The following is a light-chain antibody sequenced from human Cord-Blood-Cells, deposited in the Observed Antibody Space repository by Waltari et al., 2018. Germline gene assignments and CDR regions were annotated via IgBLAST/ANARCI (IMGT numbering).Light chain of an antibody. V-gene: IGKV4-1*01. CDR3: QQYYSTLA. Sequence: DIVMTQSPDSLAVSLGERATINCTSSQSVLYSANNNNYLAWYQQKPGQPPKLLIYWASTREAGVPDRFSGSGSGTDFTLTISSLQAEDVAFYYCQQYYSTLAFGQGTKVEIK. J-gene: IGKJ1*01. CDR2: WAS. CDR1: QSVLYSANNNNY.